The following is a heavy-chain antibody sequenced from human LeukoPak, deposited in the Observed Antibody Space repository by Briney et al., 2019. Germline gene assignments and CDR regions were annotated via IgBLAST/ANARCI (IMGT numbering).Heavy chain of an antibody. J-gene: IGHJ4*02. CDR2: IYYNGSA. Sequence: SETLSLTCTVSGGSISYYYWSWIRQSPGKGLEWIGYIYYNGSANYNPSLKSRVTISVDMSKNQFSLKVTSVTAADTAIYYCARKGGHFDYWGQGTLVTVSS. CDR1: GGSISYYY. CDR3: ARKGGHFDY. V-gene: IGHV4-59*01. D-gene: IGHD2-15*01.